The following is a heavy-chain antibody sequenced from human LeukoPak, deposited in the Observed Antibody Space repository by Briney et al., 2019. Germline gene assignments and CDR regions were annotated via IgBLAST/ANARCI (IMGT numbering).Heavy chain of an antibody. CDR2: LSYSGNA. CDR3: ARSINFDY. CDR1: GASFSDYY. D-gene: IGHD3-10*01. J-gene: IGHJ4*02. V-gene: IGHV4-59*12. Sequence: SETLSLTCAVSGASFSDYYWSWIRQPPGKGLEWIGDLSYSGNANYNPSLKSRVTMSVDSSKNQFSLKLSSVTAADTAVYYCARSINFDYWGQGTLVTVSS.